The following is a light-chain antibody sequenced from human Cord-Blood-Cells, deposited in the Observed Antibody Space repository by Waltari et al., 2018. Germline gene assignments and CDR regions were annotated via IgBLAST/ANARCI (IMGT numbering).Light chain of an antibody. Sequence: QSPDSLAVSLGERATINCKSSQSVLYSSNNKNYLAWYQQKPGQPHKLLIYWASTRESGVPDRFSGSGSGTDFTLTISSLQAEDVAVYYCQQYYSTPWPFGQGTKVEIK. CDR1: QSVLYSSNNKNY. J-gene: IGKJ1*01. CDR2: WAS. CDR3: QQYYSTPWP. V-gene: IGKV4-1*01.